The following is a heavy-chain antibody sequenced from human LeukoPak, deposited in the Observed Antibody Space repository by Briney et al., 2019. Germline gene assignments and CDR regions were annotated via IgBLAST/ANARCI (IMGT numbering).Heavy chain of an antibody. CDR2: IWYDGSNK. V-gene: IGHV3-30*02. J-gene: IGHJ4*02. CDR1: GFTFSSYG. CDR3: VKSGTWADFDS. D-gene: IGHD1-26*01. Sequence: GGSLRLSCAASGFTFSSYGMHWVRQAPGKGLEWVAVIWYDGSNKYYADSVKGRFTISRDNSKNTLHLQMSSLRADDTAVYYCVKSGTWADFDSWGQGTLVTVSS.